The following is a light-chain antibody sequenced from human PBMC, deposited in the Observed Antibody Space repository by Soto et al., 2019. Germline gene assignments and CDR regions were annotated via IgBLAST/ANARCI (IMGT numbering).Light chain of an antibody. CDR2: GAS. CDR1: QTIGDND. Sequence: EIVLTQSRATLCLSPGESGTLSCLASQTIGDNDLAWYQQKPGQAPRLLIYGASSRATGIPDRFSGSGSGTDFTLSISSLEPEDFAVYYCQQYGSSPHFGGGTKVDIK. CDR3: QQYGSSPH. J-gene: IGKJ4*01. V-gene: IGKV3-20*01.